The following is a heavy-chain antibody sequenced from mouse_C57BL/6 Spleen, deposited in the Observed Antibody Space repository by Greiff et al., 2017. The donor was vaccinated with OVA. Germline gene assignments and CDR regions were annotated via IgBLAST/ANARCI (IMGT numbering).Heavy chain of an antibody. CDR3: ARVYYGNPHYFDY. CDR1: GYSITSGYY. Sequence: EVQLQQSGPGLVKPSQSLSLTCSVTGYSITSGYYWNWIRQFPGNKLEWMGYISYDGSNNYNPSLKNRISITRDTSKNQFFLKLNSVTTEDTATYYCARVYYGNPHYFDYWGQGTTLTVSS. CDR2: ISYDGSN. D-gene: IGHD2-1*01. V-gene: IGHV3-6*01. J-gene: IGHJ2*01.